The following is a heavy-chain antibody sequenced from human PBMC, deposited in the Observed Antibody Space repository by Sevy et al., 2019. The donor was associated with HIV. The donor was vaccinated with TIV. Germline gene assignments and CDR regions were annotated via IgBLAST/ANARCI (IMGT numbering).Heavy chain of an antibody. CDR3: AGGGYPRPFDY. J-gene: IGHJ4*02. CDR2: ISSRSGTI. Sequence: RRLSCAASGITLSNYGVNWVRQAPGKGLEWVAYISSRSGTIYYADSVRGRFTISRDNAKNTLSLQMNSLRAEDTAVYYCAGGGYPRPFDYWGQGTLVTVSS. CDR1: GITLSNYG. V-gene: IGHV3-48*01. D-gene: IGHD1-1*01.